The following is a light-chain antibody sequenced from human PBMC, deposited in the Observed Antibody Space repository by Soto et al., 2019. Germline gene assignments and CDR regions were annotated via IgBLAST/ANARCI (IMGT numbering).Light chain of an antibody. V-gene: IGKV3-15*01. CDR3: QQCSWHPFTVT. J-gene: IGKJ4*01. Sequence: EIVMTQSPATLSVSPGERATLSCRASQSVSSNLAWYQQKPDQAPRLLIYDASTRATGIPARFSGGGSGTEYTLTISSLQSEDSAVYYCQQCSWHPFTVTFGGGTKVEIK. CDR1: QSVSSN. CDR2: DAS.